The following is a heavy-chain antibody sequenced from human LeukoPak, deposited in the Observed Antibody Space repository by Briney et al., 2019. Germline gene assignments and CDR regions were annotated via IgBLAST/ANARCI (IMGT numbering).Heavy chain of an antibody. V-gene: IGHV1-69-2*01. CDR3: ATFSGRYSGY. D-gene: IGHD3-10*01. CDR1: GYTFTDYY. J-gene: IGHJ4*02. Sequence: VASVKISCTVSGYTFTDYYMHWVQQAPGKGLEWMGLVDPEDGETIYAEKFQGRVTITADTSTDTAYMELSSLRSEDTAVYYCATFSGRYSGYWGQGTLVTVSS. CDR2: VDPEDGET.